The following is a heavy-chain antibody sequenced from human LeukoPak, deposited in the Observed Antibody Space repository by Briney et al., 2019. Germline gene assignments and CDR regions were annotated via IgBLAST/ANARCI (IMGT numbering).Heavy chain of an antibody. CDR1: GCIFSDYA. CDR2: INAGNGKT. Sequence: ASVKVSCRASGCIFSDYAIQWVRQAPAQGLEWMGWINAGNGKTKYSQKFQGRVTITRETSASTAYMELSGLRSEDTAVYYCARARWTSTVTTYYLDYWGQGTLVTVSS. CDR3: ARARWTSTVTTYYLDY. V-gene: IGHV1-3*01. J-gene: IGHJ4*02. D-gene: IGHD4-17*01.